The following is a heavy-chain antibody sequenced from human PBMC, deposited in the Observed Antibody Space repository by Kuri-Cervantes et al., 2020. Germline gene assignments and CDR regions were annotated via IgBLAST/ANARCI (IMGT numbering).Heavy chain of an antibody. J-gene: IGHJ6*03. CDR2: IRSKANNYAT. Sequence: GESLKISCAASGFTFSGSAMHWVRQASGKGLEWVGRIRSKANNYATAYAASMKGGFTISRDDSKNTAYLQMNSLKTEDTAVYYCTTFPGLVGSYYYYYMDVWGKGTTVTVSS. CDR3: TTFPGLVGSYYYYYMDV. CDR1: GFTFSGSA. D-gene: IGHD6-19*01. V-gene: IGHV3-73*01.